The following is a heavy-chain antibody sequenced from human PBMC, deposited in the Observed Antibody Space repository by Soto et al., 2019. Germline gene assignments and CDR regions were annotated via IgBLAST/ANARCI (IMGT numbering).Heavy chain of an antibody. CDR3: TIAVAGTSFDY. Sequence: GGSLRLSCAASGFTFSSYAMSWVRQAPGKGLEWVSAISGSGGSTYYADSGKGRFTISRDNSKNTLYLQMNSLRAEDTAVYYCTIAVAGTSFDYWGQGTLVTVSS. CDR2: ISGSGGST. V-gene: IGHV3-23*01. CDR1: GFTFSSYA. J-gene: IGHJ4*02. D-gene: IGHD6-19*01.